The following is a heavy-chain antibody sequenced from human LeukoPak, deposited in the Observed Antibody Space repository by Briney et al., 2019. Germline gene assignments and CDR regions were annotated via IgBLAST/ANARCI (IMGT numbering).Heavy chain of an antibody. CDR1: GFTFSSYA. Sequence: SGGSLRLSCAASGFTFSSYAMSWVRQAPGKGLEWVSAISGSGGSTYYADSVKGRFTISRDNSKNTLYLQMNSLRAEDTAVYYCAKGHYGYSSGWYGYWGQGTLVTVSS. D-gene: IGHD6-19*01. CDR3: AKGHYGYSSGWYGY. CDR2: ISGSGGST. J-gene: IGHJ4*02. V-gene: IGHV3-23*01.